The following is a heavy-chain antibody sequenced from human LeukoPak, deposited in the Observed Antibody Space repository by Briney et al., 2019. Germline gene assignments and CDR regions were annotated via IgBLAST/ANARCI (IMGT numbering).Heavy chain of an antibody. J-gene: IGHJ4*02. CDR1: GGSISSYY. D-gene: IGHD5-24*01. V-gene: IGHV4-59*01. Sequence: TSETLSLTCTVSGGSISSYYWSWIRQPPGKGLEWIGYIYYSGSTNYNPSLKSRVTISVDTSKNQFSLKLSSVTAADTAVYYCARARTAATIYFDYWGQGTLVTVSS. CDR2: IYYSGST. CDR3: ARARTAATIYFDY.